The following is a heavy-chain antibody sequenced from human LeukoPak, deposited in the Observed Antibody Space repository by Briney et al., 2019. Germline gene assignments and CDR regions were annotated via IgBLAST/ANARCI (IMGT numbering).Heavy chain of an antibody. V-gene: IGHV3-33*01. CDR1: GFTFRSYG. CDR3: ARDEAGSLGF. J-gene: IGHJ4*02. Sequence: GRSLRLSCVASGFTFRSYGIHWVRQAPGKGLEWVAVIWYDGSKKYYADSVEGRITFTRDNSRNTVSLQMDSLRVEDTAVYYCARDEAGSLGFWGQGTLVTVSS. CDR2: IWYDGSKK.